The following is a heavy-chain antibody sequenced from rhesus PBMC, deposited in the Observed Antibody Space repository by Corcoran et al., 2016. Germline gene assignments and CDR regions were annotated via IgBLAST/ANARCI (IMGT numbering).Heavy chain of an antibody. CDR1: GGSISSSY. V-gene: IGHV4-169*01. Sequence: QLQLQESGPGLVKPSETLSVTCAVSGGSISSSYWSWIRQAPGKGLEWIWYIYGSGSSTKYNPSLKCRVTLSVDTSKNQLSLKLSSVTTADTAVYYCARGDTAGTVFDYWGQGVLVTVSS. CDR3: ARGDTAGTVFDY. D-gene: IGHD5-42*01. CDR2: IYGSGSST. J-gene: IGHJ4*01.